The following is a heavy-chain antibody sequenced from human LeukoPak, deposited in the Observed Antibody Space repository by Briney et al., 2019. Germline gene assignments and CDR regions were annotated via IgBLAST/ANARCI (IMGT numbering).Heavy chain of an antibody. V-gene: IGHV3-30-3*01. CDR1: GFTFSSYA. Sequence: GRSLRLSCAASGFTFSSYAMHWVRQAPGKGLEWVAVISYDGSNKYYADSVKGRFTISRDNSKNTLYLQMNSLRAEDTAVYYCARVSYPSGAARPNPPHYYFDYWGQGTLVTVSS. CDR3: ARVSYPSGAARPNPPHYYFDY. J-gene: IGHJ4*02. CDR2: ISYDGSNK. D-gene: IGHD6-6*01.